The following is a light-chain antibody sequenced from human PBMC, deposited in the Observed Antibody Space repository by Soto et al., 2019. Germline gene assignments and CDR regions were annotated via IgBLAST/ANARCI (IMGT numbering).Light chain of an antibody. V-gene: IGKV3-15*01. CDR3: QQYSDWLT. CDR1: QSVGSN. Sequence: EILMTPSPATLSVSPGERASLSCRASQSVGSNLAWYQHKPGQAPRLLIYGASTRATGIPARFSGSGSGTEFTLTISSLQAEDFAVYYCQQYSDWLTFGGGTKV. CDR2: GAS. J-gene: IGKJ4*01.